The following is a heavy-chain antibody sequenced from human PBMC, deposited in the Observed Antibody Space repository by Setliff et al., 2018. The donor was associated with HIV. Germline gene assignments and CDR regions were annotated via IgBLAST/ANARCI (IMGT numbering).Heavy chain of an antibody. CDR1: GYSISSGYY. D-gene: IGHD2-21*01. CDR2: IYHSGST. Sequence: SETLSLTCAVSGYSISSGYYWGWIRQPPGKGLEWIGTIYHSGSTYYNPSLKSRVTISVDTSKNQFSLRLSSVTAADSAVYYCARRRETIVVVIGIPNWYFVLWAVAPWSPSPQ. CDR3: ARRRETIVVVIGIPNWYFVL. V-gene: IGHV4-38-2*01. J-gene: IGHJ2*01.